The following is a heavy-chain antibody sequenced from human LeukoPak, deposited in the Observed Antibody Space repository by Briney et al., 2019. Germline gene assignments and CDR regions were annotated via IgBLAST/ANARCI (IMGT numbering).Heavy chain of an antibody. J-gene: IGHJ6*03. CDR1: GFTVSSNY. D-gene: IGHD2-2*01. V-gene: IGHV3-53*01. Sequence: GGSLRLSCAASGFTVSSNYMSWVRQAPGKGLEWVSFIYSDNTHYSDSVKGRFTISRDNSKSTLYLQMNSLRAEDTAVYYCARANEDIVVVPAAKFYYYYYMDVWGKGTTVTISS. CDR3: ARANEDIVVVPAAKFYYYYYMDV. CDR2: IYSDNT.